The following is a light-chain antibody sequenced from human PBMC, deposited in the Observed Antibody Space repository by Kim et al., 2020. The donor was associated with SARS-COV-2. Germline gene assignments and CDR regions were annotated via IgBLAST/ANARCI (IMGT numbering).Light chain of an antibody. V-gene: IGKV1-12*01. J-gene: IGKJ2*01. Sequence: SASVGARVPITGRASQGVGSRVAWYQQKPGKAPKLLIYAANNLQSGVPSRFSGSGYGTDFTLTISSLQPEDFATYYCQQANNFPYTFGQGTKLEI. CDR3: QQANNFPYT. CDR1: QGVGSR. CDR2: AAN.